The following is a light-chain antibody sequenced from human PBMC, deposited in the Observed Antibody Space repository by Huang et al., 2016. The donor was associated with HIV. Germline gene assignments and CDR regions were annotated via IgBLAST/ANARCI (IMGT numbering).Light chain of an antibody. Sequence: EIVVTQSPATLSVSPGEGATLSCRASQYVGTSLAWYQQKPGQSPRLVIHSVSTMATGFPARFSGSGSRTEFTLTITSLQSEDCALYYCQQYYNWPWTFGLGTKVEI. CDR1: QYVGTS. CDR3: QQYYNWPWT. J-gene: IGKJ1*01. CDR2: SVS. V-gene: IGKV3-15*01.